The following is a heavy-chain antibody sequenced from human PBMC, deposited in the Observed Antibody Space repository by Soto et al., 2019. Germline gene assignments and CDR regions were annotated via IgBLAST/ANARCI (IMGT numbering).Heavy chain of an antibody. Sequence: PSETLSLTCAVYGGSFSGYYWSWIRQPPGKGLEWIGEINHSGSTNYNPSLKSRVTISVDTSKNQFSLKLSSVTAADTAVYYCARTYYDSSGYYTSDYWGQGTLVTVSS. CDR2: INHSGST. V-gene: IGHV4-34*01. J-gene: IGHJ4*02. CDR1: GGSFSGYY. D-gene: IGHD3-22*01. CDR3: ARTYYDSSGYYTSDY.